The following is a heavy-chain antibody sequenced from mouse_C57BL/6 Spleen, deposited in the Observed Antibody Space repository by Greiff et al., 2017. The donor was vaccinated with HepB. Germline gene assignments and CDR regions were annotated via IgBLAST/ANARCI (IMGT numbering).Heavy chain of an antibody. V-gene: IGHV1-82*01. J-gene: IGHJ4*01. CDR1: GYAFSSSW. CDR3: ARWVITTVVASYYAMDY. Sequence: VQLQQSGPELVKPGASVKISCKASGYAFSSSWMNWVKQRPGKGLEWIGRIYPGDGDTNYNGKFKGKATLTADKSSSTAYMQLSSLTSEDSAVYFCARWVITTVVASYYAMDYWGQGTSVTVSS. CDR2: IYPGDGDT. D-gene: IGHD1-1*01.